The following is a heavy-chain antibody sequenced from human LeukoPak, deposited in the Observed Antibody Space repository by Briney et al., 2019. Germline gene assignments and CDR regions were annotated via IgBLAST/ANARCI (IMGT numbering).Heavy chain of an antibody. D-gene: IGHD6-13*01. CDR3: AKVGEQQLADY. J-gene: IGHJ4*02. Sequence: GGSLRLSCAASGFSFSSFGMHWVRQAPGGGLEWVTIVGYDESIKYYADSVKDRFTISRDNSKNTVHLQMNSLRAEDTVVYYCAKVGEQQLADYWGQGTLVTVSS. CDR1: GFSFSSFG. CDR2: VGYDESIK. V-gene: IGHV3-30*02.